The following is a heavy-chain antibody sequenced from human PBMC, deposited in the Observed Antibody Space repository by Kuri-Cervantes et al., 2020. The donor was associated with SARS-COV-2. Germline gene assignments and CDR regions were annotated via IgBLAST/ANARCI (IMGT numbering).Heavy chain of an antibody. D-gene: IGHD3-22*01. Sequence: GESLKISCAASGFTLSSYWMHWVRQAPGKGLVWVSRINSDGSSTSYADSVKGRFTISRDNAKNTLYLQMNSLRAEDTAVYYCARGYNSSGYSLDYWGQGTLVTVSS. CDR2: INSDGSST. CDR3: ARGYNSSGYSLDY. CDR1: GFTLSSYW. V-gene: IGHV3-74*01. J-gene: IGHJ4*02.